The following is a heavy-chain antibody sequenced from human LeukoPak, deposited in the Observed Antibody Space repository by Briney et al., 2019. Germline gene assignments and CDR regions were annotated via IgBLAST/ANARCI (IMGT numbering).Heavy chain of an antibody. Sequence: PGGSLRLSCAASGFTFSSYAMSWVRQAPGKGLEWVSAISGSGGSTYYADSVKGRFTISRDNSKNTLYLQMNSLRAEDTAVYYCAKDIPAFPAKGDQPDYFDYWGQGTLVTVSS. V-gene: IGHV3-23*01. CDR1: GFTFSSYA. CDR2: ISGSGGST. D-gene: IGHD2-2*02. CDR3: AKDIPAFPAKGDQPDYFDY. J-gene: IGHJ4*02.